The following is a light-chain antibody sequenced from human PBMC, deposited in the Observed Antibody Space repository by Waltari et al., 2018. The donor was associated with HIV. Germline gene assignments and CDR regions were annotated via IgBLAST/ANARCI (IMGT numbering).Light chain of an antibody. CDR3: QQYQYGSSPPLT. CDR1: QSVSSSS. Sequence: EIVLTQSPDTLSLSPGESATLSCRVSQSVSSSSLDWLQQKPGQAPRLLIYGASRRAIGIPDRFSGSGSGTDFTLTISRLEPEDFAVYYCQQYQYGSSPPLTFGGGTKVEIK. CDR2: GAS. J-gene: IGKJ4*01. V-gene: IGKV3-20*01.